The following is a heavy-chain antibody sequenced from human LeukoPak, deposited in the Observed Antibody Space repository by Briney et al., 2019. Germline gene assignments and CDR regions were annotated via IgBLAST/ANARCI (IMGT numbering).Heavy chain of an antibody. J-gene: IGHJ4*02. CDR1: GFTFDDYG. D-gene: IGHD3-22*01. V-gene: IGHV3-20*04. Sequence: GGSLRLSCAASGFTFDDYGMNRVRQAPGKGLEWVSGINWNGDRIDYADSVKGRFTISRDNAKNSLYLQMNSLRAEDTALYYCARSGFHYDGSGYYYVYWGQGTLVIVSS. CDR2: INWNGDRI. CDR3: ARSGFHYDGSGYYYVY.